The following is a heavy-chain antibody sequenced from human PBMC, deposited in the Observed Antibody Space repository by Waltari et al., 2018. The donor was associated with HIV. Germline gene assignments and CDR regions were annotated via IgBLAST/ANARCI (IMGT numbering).Heavy chain of an antibody. D-gene: IGHD3-22*01. J-gene: IGHJ4*02. Sequence: QVHLVQSGAELRKPGASVTVSCKASGYTFTNYGITWGRQAPGQGLEWMRWISGYNGDTKYAQKVRGRVTMTTDTSTSTAYLEMGSLRFDDTAVYYCARDHYYGSSGYYSDYWGQGTLVTVSS. CDR1: GYTFTNYG. CDR3: ARDHYYGSSGYYSDY. CDR2: ISGYNGDT. V-gene: IGHV1-18*01.